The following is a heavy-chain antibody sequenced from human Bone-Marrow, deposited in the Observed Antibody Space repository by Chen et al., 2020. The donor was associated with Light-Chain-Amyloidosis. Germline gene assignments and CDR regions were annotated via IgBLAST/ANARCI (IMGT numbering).Heavy chain of an antibody. CDR1: GYTFPNYW. J-gene: IGHJ4*02. CDR3: ARRRDGYNFDY. V-gene: IGHV5-51*01. CDR2: IYPDDSDA. D-gene: IGHD5-12*01. Sequence: EVQLEQSGPEVKKPGESLKISCKGSGYTFPNYWIGWVRQMPGKGLEWMVVIYPDDSDARYSPSFEGQVTSSADESITTAYLQWRSLKASDTAMYVCARRRDGYNFDYWVQGTLVTVSS.